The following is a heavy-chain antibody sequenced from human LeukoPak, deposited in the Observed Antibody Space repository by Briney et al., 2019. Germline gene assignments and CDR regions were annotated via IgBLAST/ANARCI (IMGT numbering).Heavy chain of an antibody. J-gene: IGHJ6*03. Sequence: SETLSLTCTVSGGSISSGDYYWSWIRQPPGKGLEWIGEINHSGSTNYNPSLKSRVTISVDTSKNQFSLKLCSVTAADTAVYYCARGNPSLAYYYMDVWGKGTTVTVSS. CDR3: ARGNPSLAYYYMDV. CDR2: INHSGST. CDR1: GGSISSGDYY. V-gene: IGHV4-39*07.